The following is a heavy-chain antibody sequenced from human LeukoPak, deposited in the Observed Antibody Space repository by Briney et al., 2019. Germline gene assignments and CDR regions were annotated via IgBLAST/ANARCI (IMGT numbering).Heavy chain of an antibody. V-gene: IGHV3-21*01. Sequence: GGSLRLSCAASGFTFSSYAMNWVRQAPGKGLEWVSSISSSSSYIYYADSVKGRFTISRDNAKNSLYLQMNSLRAEDTAVYYCARLPEMATISHQHYYFDYWGQGTLVTVSS. CDR1: GFTFSSYA. J-gene: IGHJ4*02. D-gene: IGHD5-24*01. CDR3: ARLPEMATISHQHYYFDY. CDR2: ISSSSSYI.